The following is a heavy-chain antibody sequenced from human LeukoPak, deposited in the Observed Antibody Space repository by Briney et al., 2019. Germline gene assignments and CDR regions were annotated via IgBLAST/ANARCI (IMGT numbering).Heavy chain of an antibody. J-gene: IGHJ4*02. CDR3: ARVWVGVTEIFDY. D-gene: IGHD3-16*01. CDR1: GFTFSSYS. V-gene: IGHV3-21*01. Sequence: GGSLRLSCAASGFTFSSYSMNWVRQAPGKGLEWVSSISSSSSYICYADSVKGRFTISRDNAKNSLYLQMNSLRAEDTAVYYCARVWVGVTEIFDYWGQGTLVTVSS. CDR2: ISSSSSYI.